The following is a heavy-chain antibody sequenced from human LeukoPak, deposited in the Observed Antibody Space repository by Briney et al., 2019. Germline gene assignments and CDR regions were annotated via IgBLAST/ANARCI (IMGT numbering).Heavy chain of an antibody. J-gene: IGHJ4*02. D-gene: IGHD3-22*01. CDR1: GYTLTELS. CDR2: FDPEDGET. CDR3: ATVYYDSSGYTQYYFDY. V-gene: IGHV1-24*01. Sequence: ASVKVSCKVSGYTLTELSMHWVRQAPGKGLEWMRGFDPEDGETIYAQKFQGRVTMTEDTSTDTAYMELSSLRSEDTAVYYCATVYYDSSGYTQYYFDYWGQGTLVTVSS.